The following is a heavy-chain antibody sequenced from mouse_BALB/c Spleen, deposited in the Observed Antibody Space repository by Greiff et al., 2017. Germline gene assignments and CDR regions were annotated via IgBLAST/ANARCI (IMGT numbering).Heavy chain of an antibody. Sequence: QVQLQQSGAELVRPGSSVKISCKASGYAFSSYWMNWVKQRPGQGLEWIGQIYPGDGDTNYNGKFKGKATLTADKSSSTAYMQLSSLTSEDSAVYFCAREGFGSSYWFAYWGQGTLVTVSA. V-gene: IGHV1-80*01. CDR3: AREGFGSSYWFAY. D-gene: IGHD1-1*01. J-gene: IGHJ3*01. CDR2: IYPGDGDT. CDR1: GYAFSSYW.